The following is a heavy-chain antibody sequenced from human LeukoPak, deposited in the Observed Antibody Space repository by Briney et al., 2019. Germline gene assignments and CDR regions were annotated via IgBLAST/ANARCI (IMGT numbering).Heavy chain of an antibody. D-gene: IGHD3-3*02. J-gene: IGHJ4*02. V-gene: IGHV1-18*01. Sequence: ASVKVSCKASGYTFTGCGISWVRQAPGQGLEWMGWITTYNGNTNFARKVQGRVTMTTDTSTSTAYMELRSLRSDDTAVYYCARCILATCRYLPSFDFWGQGTLATVSS. CDR2: ITTYNGNT. CDR1: GYTFTGCG. CDR3: ARCILATCRYLPSFDF.